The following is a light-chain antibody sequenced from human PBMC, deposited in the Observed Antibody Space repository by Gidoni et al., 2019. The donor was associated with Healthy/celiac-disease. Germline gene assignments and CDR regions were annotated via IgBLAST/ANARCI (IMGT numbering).Light chain of an antibody. Sequence: DPVTITCRASQSISSYLNWYQQKPGKAPKLLIYAASSLQSGVPSRFSGSGSGTDFTLTISSLQPEDFATYYCQQSYSTPRTFAQXTKVEIK. CDR1: QSISSY. J-gene: IGKJ1*01. CDR3: QQSYSTPRT. CDR2: AAS. V-gene: IGKV1-39*01.